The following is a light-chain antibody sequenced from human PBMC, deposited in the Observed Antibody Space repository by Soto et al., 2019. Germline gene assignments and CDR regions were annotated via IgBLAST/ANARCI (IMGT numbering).Light chain of an antibody. CDR3: QQYGSAPYT. V-gene: IGKV3-20*01. Sequence: EIVLTQSTGTLSLSPGESATLSCRASQSVSSRYLARYQQKHGQAPRLLIYGASSKATGIPDRFSGSGSGTDFTLTISRLEPEDFEVYYCQQYGSAPYTFGQGTTLEIK. J-gene: IGKJ2*01. CDR2: GAS. CDR1: QSVSSRY.